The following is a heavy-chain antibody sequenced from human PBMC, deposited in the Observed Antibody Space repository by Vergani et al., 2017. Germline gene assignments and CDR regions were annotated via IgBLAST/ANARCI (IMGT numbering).Heavy chain of an antibody. CDR3: ARDIGTYYYGSGSYHWFDP. CDR2: ISAYNGNT. Sequence: QVQLVQSGAEVKKPGASVKVSCKASGYTFTSYSISWVRQAPGQGLEWMGWISAYNGNTNYAQKLQGRVTMTTDTTTSTAYMELRSLRSDDTAVYYCARDIGTYYYGSGSYHWFDPWGQGTLVTVSS. J-gene: IGHJ5*02. D-gene: IGHD3-10*01. CDR1: GYTFTSYS. V-gene: IGHV1-18*01.